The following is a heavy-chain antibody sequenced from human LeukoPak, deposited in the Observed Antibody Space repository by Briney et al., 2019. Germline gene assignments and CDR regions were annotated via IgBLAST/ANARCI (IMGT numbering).Heavy chain of an antibody. CDR2: INPSGGST. CDR3: ARTDPGYCSGGSCYPPDY. V-gene: IGHV1-46*01. D-gene: IGHD2-15*01. Sequence: ASVKVSCKASGYTFTSYYMHWVRQAPGQGLEWMGIINPSGGSTSYAQKFQGRVTMTRDTSTSTVYMELSSLRSEDTAVYYCARTDPGYCSGGSCYPPDYWGQGTLVTVSS. CDR1: GYTFTSYY. J-gene: IGHJ4*02.